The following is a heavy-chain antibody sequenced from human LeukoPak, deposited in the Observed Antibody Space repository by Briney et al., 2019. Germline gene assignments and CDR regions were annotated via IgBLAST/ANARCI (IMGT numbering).Heavy chain of an antibody. Sequence: EASVKVSCKASGYTFTSYGISWVRQAPGQGLEWMGGIIPIFGTANYAQKFQGRVTITADESTSTAYMELSSLRSEDTAVYYCARIVEMATISAYFDYWGQGTLVTVSS. CDR3: ARIVEMATISAYFDY. CDR1: GYTFTSYG. V-gene: IGHV1-69*13. J-gene: IGHJ4*02. D-gene: IGHD5-24*01. CDR2: IIPIFGTA.